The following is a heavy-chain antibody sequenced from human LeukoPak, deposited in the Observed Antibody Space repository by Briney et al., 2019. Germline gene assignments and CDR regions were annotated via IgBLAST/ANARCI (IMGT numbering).Heavy chain of an antibody. CDR3: ARVVRGWYYFDY. CDR1: GGSISSSSSY. D-gene: IGHD6-19*01. J-gene: IGHJ4*02. CDR2: IYYSGST. V-gene: IGHV4-39*07. Sequence: PSETLSLTCAVSGGSISSSSSYWGWIRQPPGKGLEWIGSIYYSGSTYYNPSLKSRVTISVDTSKNQFSLKLSSVAAADTAVYYCARVVRGWYYFDYWGQGTLVTVSS.